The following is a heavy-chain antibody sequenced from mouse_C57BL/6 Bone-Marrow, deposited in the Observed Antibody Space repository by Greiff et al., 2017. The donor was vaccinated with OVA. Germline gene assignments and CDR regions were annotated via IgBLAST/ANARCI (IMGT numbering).Heavy chain of an antibody. J-gene: IGHJ3*01. Sequence: EVQLQQPGPELVKPGASVKISCKASGYSFTGYYMNWVKQSPEKSLEWIGEINPSTGGTTYNQKFKAKATLTVDKSSSTAYMQLKSLTSEDSAVYYCARGGTSPFADWGQGTLVTVSA. V-gene: IGHV1-42*01. CDR1: GYSFTGYY. CDR2: INPSTGGT. D-gene: IGHD4-1*01. CDR3: ARGGTSPFAD.